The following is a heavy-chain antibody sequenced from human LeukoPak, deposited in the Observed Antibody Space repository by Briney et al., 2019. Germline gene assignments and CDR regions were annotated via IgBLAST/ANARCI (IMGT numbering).Heavy chain of an antibody. D-gene: IGHD1-26*01. CDR3: AKIAETSGSYGQGYDY. CDR2: ISGGNSRST. CDR1: GFTFSTYG. Sequence: TGGSLRLSCAASGFTFSTYGMSWVRQAPGKGLEWVSGISGGNSRSTYYADSVKGRFTISRDNSKNTLHLQMNSLRAEDTAIYYCAKIAETSGSYGQGYDYWGQGTLVTVSS. J-gene: IGHJ4*02. V-gene: IGHV3-23*01.